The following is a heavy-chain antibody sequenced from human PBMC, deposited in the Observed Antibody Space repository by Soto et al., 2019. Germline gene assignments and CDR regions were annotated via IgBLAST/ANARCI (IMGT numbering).Heavy chain of an antibody. CDR2: IYYSGST. Sequence: SETLSLTCTVSGGSISSYYWSWIRQPPGKGLEWLGYIYYSGSTNYNPSLKSRVTISVDTSKNQFSLKLSSVTAADTAVYYCARWVSDDSSTGYYVSAFGDWGDGTVVTV. J-gene: IGHJ4*01. V-gene: IGHV4-59*01. CDR1: GGSISSYY. D-gene: IGHD3-9*01. CDR3: ARWVSDDSSTGYYVSAFGD.